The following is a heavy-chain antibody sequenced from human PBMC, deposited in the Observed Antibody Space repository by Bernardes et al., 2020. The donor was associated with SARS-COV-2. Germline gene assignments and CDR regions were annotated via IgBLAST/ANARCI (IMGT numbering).Heavy chain of an antibody. D-gene: IGHD3-9*01. CDR2: IYSSGSS. V-gene: IGHV4-39*01. Sequence: AETLSLTCTVSGGSISSSNYYWVWIRPPPGKGLDWIGSIYSSGSSYYNPSLQSRVSESVDTSKNQFSLNLTSVTAADTAVYFCSRGAPGSCGQGTLVTVSS. J-gene: IGHJ5*02. CDR3: SRGAPGS. CDR1: GGSISSSNYY.